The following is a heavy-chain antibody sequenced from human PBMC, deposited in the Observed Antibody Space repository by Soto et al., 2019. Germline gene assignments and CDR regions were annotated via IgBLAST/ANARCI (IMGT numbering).Heavy chain of an antibody. CDR2: IYYSGST. V-gene: IGHV4-59*01. J-gene: IGHJ4*02. CDR1: GGSINSYY. CDR3: ARDENYYGNFDY. D-gene: IGHD3-10*01. Sequence: SETLSLTCTVSGGSINSYYWSWIRQPPGKGLEWIGYIYYSGSTNYNPSLKSRVTISVDTSRNQFSLKLSSVTAADTAVYYCARDENYYGNFDYWGQGTLVTVSS.